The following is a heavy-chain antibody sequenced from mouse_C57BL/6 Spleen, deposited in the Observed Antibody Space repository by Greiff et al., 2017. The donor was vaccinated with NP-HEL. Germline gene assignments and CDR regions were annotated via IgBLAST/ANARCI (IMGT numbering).Heavy chain of an antibody. D-gene: IGHD4-1*01. J-gene: IGHJ4*01. CDR3: ARGLGRIYYAMDY. CDR2: INPNNGGT. V-gene: IGHV1-26*01. CDR1: GYTFTDYY. Sequence: EVQLQQSGPELVKPGASVKISCKASGYTFTDYYMNWVKQSHGKSLEWIGDINPNNGGTSYNQKFKGKATLTVDKSSSTAYMELRSLTSEDSAVYYCARGLGRIYYAMDYWGQGTSVTVSS.